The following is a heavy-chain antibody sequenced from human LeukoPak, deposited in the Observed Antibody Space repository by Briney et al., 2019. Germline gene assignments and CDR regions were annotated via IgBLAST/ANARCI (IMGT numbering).Heavy chain of an antibody. V-gene: IGHV3-21*01. CDR1: GFTFSSYS. D-gene: IGHD2-21*02. CDR2: ISSSSSYI. CDR3: ARGYCGGDCYSVRTYFDY. Sequence: GGSMRLSCAASGFTFSSYSMNWVRQAPGKGLEWVSSISSSSSYISYADSVKGRFTISRDNAKNSLYLQMNSLRAEDTAVYYCARGYCGGDCYSVRTYFDYWGQGTLVTVSS. J-gene: IGHJ4*02.